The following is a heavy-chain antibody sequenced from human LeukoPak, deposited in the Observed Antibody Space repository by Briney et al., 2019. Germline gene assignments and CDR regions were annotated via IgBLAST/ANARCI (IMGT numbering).Heavy chain of an antibody. D-gene: IGHD3-10*01. V-gene: IGHV4-39*01. CDR3: ARHMSNMVRGVISYYYYYYMDV. Sequence: SETLSLTCTVSGGSINSSSYYWGWIRQPPGKGLEWIGSIYYSGSTYYNPSLKSRVTISVDTSKNQFSLKLSSVTAADTAVYYCARHMSNMVRGVISYYYYYYMDVWGKGTTVTISS. J-gene: IGHJ6*03. CDR2: IYYSGST. CDR1: GGSINSSSYY.